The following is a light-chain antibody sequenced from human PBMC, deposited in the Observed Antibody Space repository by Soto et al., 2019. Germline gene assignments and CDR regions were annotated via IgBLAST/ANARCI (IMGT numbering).Light chain of an antibody. J-gene: IGLJ1*01. CDR1: SSDIGGFYY. Sequence: QSALAHPASVSGSPGQSITTSRTGTSSDIGGFYYVSWYRHHPGKDPKLMIYQVSNRPSGVSNRFSGSKSGNTASLTISGLQAEDEADYFCSSYSSSSTFYVFGAGTKVTVL. V-gene: IGLV2-14*01. CDR2: QVS. CDR3: SSYSSSSTFYV.